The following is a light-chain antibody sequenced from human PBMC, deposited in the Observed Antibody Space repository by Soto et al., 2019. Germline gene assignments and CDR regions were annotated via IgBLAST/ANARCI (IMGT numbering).Light chain of an antibody. V-gene: IGLV1-47*01. J-gene: IGLJ2*01. Sequence: QAVVTQPPSASATPGQRVTISCSGSRSNIGSNYVYWYQQLPGTAPKLLIYKEDQRPSGVPERFSGSKSGTSASLAISGLRSEDEADYYCSTWDDGLSAVVFGGGTKVTVL. CDR1: RSNIGSNY. CDR3: STWDDGLSAVV. CDR2: KED.